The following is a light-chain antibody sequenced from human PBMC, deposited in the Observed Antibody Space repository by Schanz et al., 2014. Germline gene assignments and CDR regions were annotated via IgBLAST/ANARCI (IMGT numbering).Light chain of an antibody. Sequence: QSALTQPPSVSGSPGQSVTISCTGTSNDVGSYNRVSWYQQPPGTAPKLMIYEVSNRPSGVPDRFSGSKSGNTASLTISGIQAEDEADYYCSSYTSSSPWVFGGGTKLTVL. V-gene: IGLV2-18*02. CDR1: SNDVGSYNR. CDR2: EVS. J-gene: IGLJ3*02. CDR3: SSYTSSSPWV.